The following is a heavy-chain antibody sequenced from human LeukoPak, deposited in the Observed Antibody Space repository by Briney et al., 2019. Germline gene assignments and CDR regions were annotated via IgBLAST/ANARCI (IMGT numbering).Heavy chain of an antibody. CDR3: AKEKGDY. CDR2: ISGSGGST. J-gene: IGHJ4*02. CDR1: GFTFTTYW. V-gene: IGHV3-23*01. Sequence: GGSLRLSCAASGFTFTTYWMHWVRQAPGKGLEWVSGISGSGGSTYYADSVKGRFTISRDNSKNTLYLQVNSLRAEDTAVYYCAKEKGDYWGQGTLVTVSS.